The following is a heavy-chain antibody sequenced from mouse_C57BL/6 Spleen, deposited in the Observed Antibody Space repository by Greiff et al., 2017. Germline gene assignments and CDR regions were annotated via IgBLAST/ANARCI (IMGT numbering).Heavy chain of an antibody. V-gene: IGHV1-26*01. Sequence: VQLQQSGPELVKPGASVKISCKASGYTFTDYYMNWVKQSHGKSLEWIGDINPNNGGTSYNQKFKGKATLTVEKSSSTDYMQRRSLTSEDSAVYYCARWRGDYYIDYWGQGTTLTVSS. CDR1: GYTFTDYY. CDR3: ARWRGDYYIDY. J-gene: IGHJ2*01. CDR2: INPNNGGT.